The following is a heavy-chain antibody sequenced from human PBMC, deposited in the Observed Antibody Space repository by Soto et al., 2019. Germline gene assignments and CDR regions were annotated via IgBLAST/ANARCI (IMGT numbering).Heavy chain of an antibody. Sequence: QVQLVESGGGVVQPGRSLRLSCAASGFTFNIYGMHWVGQAPGKGLEWVAVISYDGSNKYYTGSVRGRFTISRDDSKNTLYLQMISLGAEDTAVYYCARVLAGSYGDYVPSPFYFDYWGKGTLVTVSS. CDR2: ISYDGSNK. V-gene: IGHV3-30*03. D-gene: IGHD4-17*01. CDR3: ARVLAGSYGDYVPSPFYFDY. CDR1: GFTFNIYG. J-gene: IGHJ4*02.